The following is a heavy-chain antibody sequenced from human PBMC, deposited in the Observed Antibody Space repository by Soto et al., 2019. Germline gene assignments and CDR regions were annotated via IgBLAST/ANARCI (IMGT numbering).Heavy chain of an antibody. D-gene: IGHD5-18*01. V-gene: IGHV3-30*18. J-gene: IGHJ6*02. CDR2: ISYDGSNK. CDR1: GFTFSSYG. CDR3: AKKGLHRYGMDV. Sequence: GGSLRLSCAASGFTFSSYGMHWVRQAPGKGLEWVAVISYDGSNKYYADSVKGRFTISRDNSKNTLYLQMNSLRAEDTAVYYCAKKGLHRYGMDVWGQGTTVTVSS.